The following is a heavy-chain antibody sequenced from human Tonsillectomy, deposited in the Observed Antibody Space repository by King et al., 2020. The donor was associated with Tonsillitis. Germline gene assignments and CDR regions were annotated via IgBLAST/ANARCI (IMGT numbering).Heavy chain of an antibody. D-gene: IGHD2-15*01. Sequence: VQLQESGGGVVQPGTFLRLSCVGSGFTFTNYDLHWVRQAPGKGLEWVAVISYDGSKQYYADSVKGRFTVSRDNSQKTLYLEMSSLRGEDTAIYFCAREATYCQEGTCFSDDYFDYWGQGTLVTVSS. CDR2: ISYDGSKQ. V-gene: IGHV3-30*03. CDR1: GFTFTNYD. CDR3: AREATYCQEGTCFSDDYFDY. J-gene: IGHJ4*02.